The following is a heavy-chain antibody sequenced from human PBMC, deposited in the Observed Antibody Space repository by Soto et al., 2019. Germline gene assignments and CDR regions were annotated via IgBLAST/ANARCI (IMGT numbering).Heavy chain of an antibody. CDR1: GYTFISYW. J-gene: IGHJ6*02. Sequence: PGESLKISCKASGYTFISYWIAWVRQMPGKGLEWMGIIHPGDSDVRYSPSFQGLVTFSADKSINTAYAQWSSLKASDTALYYCARHVGGRDYYYGIDVWGQGTTVTVS. V-gene: IGHV5-51*01. CDR2: IHPGDSDV. CDR3: ARHVGGRDYYYGIDV.